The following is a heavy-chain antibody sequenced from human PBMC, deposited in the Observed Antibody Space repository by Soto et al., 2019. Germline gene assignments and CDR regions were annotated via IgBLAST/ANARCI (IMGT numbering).Heavy chain of an antibody. V-gene: IGHV3-7*03. D-gene: IGHD5-12*01. CDR1: GFSFSSFW. Sequence: EVQLVESGGGLVQPGGSLRLSCAASGFSFSSFWMIWVRQAPEKGLEWVAIIKQDGSEKHYVDSVKGRFTVSRDNAEKSLYLQMDSLRPDDTDVYYCVSGYSYYTDYFDYWGQGALVTVST. CDR3: VSGYSYYTDYFDY. CDR2: IKQDGSEK. J-gene: IGHJ4*02.